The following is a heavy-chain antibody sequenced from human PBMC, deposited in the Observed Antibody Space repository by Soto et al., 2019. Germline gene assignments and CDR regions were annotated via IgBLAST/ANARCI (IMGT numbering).Heavy chain of an antibody. CDR1: GYSFTSYW. V-gene: IGHV5-10-1*01. CDR3: ASADYDILSGYSGMDV. Sequence: GESLKISCKGSGYSFTSYWISWVRQLPGKGLEWMGRIDPSDSYTNYSPSFQGHVTISADKSISTAYLQWSSLKASDTAMYYCASADYDILSGYSGMDVWGQGTTVTAS. J-gene: IGHJ6*02. CDR2: IDPSDSYT. D-gene: IGHD3-9*01.